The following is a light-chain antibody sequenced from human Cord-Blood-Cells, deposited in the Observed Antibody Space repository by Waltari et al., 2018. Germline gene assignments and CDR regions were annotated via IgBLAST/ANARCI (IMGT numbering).Light chain of an antibody. V-gene: IGKV2-28*01. CDR3: MQALQTPWT. Sequence: IGMTQSPLSLRVTPGEPASISCRSSQSLLHSNGYNYLDWYLQKPGQSPQLLIYLGSNRASGVPDRFSGSGSGTDFTLKISRVEAEDVGVYYCMQALQTPWTFGQGTKVEIK. J-gene: IGKJ1*01. CDR1: QSLLHSNGYNY. CDR2: LGS.